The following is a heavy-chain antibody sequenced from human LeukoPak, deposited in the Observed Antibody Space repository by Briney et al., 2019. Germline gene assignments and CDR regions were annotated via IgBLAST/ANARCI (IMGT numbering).Heavy chain of an antibody. CDR3: ARHRGYYGSASKVDY. V-gene: IGHV4-39*01. CDR2: IYYSGST. J-gene: IGHJ4*02. CDR1: GGSISSSSHY. Sequence: SETLSLTCTVSGGSISSSSHYWGWIRQPPGKGLEWIGGIYYSGSTYYNPSLKSRVTISVDTSKNQFSLKLSSVTAADTALYYCARHRGYYGSASKVDYWGQGTLVTVSS. D-gene: IGHD3-10*01.